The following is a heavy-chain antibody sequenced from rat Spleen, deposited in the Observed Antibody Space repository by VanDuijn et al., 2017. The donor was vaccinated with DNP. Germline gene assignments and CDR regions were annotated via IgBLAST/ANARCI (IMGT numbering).Heavy chain of an antibody. J-gene: IGHJ2*01. CDR3: TTPGARGFDY. CDR1: GFTFNYYW. Sequence: EVHLVESGGDLVQPGRSLKLSCVASGFTFNYYWMAWIRQVPGKGLEWIASITSGTGTTSYADAVKGRFMISRDDTKSTLYLQMNSLRSEDTATYYCTTPGARGFDYWGQGVMVTVSS. V-gene: IGHV5-31*01. CDR2: ITSGTGTT. D-gene: IGHD1-11*01.